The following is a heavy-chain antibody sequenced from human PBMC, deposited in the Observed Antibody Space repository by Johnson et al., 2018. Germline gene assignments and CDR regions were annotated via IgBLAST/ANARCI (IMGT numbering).Heavy chain of an antibody. CDR1: GGTFSSYT. V-gene: IGHV1-69*02. CDR3: ASSSTIQGMDV. CDR2: IIPILGIA. J-gene: IGHJ6*04. D-gene: IGHD2-2*01. Sequence: QVQLVQSGAEVKKPGSSVEVSCKASGGTFSSYTISWVRQAPGQGLEWMGRIIPILGIANSAQKFQGRVTITADTSTSTAYMELSSLRSEDTAVYYCASSSTIQGMDVWGKGTTVTVSS.